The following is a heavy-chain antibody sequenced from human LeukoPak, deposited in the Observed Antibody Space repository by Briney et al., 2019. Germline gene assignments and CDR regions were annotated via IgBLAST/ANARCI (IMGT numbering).Heavy chain of an antibody. Sequence: PGGSLRLSCAPSGFTFSSHWMLWVRPAPGKGLVWVSRISIDGGDTVYADSVKGRFTVSRDNAKDTLYLQMNSLRVEDTAVYYCARGPYYAAGSFDYWGQGTLVTVSS. CDR2: ISIDGGDT. CDR3: ARGPYYAAGSFDY. J-gene: IGHJ4*02. D-gene: IGHD3-10*01. V-gene: IGHV3-74*01. CDR1: GFTFSSHW.